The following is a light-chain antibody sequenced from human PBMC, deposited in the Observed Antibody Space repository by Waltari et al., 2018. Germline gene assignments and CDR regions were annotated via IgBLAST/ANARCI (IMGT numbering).Light chain of an antibody. J-gene: IGLJ2*01. CDR3: QSYDSSLSAVV. CDR2: GNP. V-gene: IGLV1-40*01. Sequence: QSVLTQPPSVSGAPGQRVTISCTGSSSNIGAGYDVLWYHQLHGTAPKLLIYGNPNRPAGVPDRFAGPKSGTSASLAITGLHVDDEADYYCQSYDSSLSAVVFGGGTKLTVL. CDR1: SSNIGAGYD.